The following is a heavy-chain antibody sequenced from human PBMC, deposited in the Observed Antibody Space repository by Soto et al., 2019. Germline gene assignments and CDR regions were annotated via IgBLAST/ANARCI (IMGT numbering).Heavy chain of an antibody. CDR1: GYTFTSYA. CDR2: INAGNGNT. V-gene: IGHV1-3*01. CDR3: ASSYYGSGDPMDSSYGMVV. D-gene: IGHD3-10*01. J-gene: IGHJ6*02. Sequence: QVQLVQSGAEVKKPGASVKVSCKASGYTFTSYAMHWVRQAPGQRLEWMGWINAGNGNTKYSQKFQGGVTITRDPSACTAFMGLCSLCFEGTVVYYCASSYYGSGDPMDSSYGMVVWGQGTTVTVSS.